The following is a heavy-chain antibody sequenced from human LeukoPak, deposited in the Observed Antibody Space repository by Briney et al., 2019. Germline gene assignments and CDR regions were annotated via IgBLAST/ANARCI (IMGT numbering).Heavy chain of an antibody. Sequence: GGSLRLSCAGSGFSFSTYAMTWVRQAPGMGLESVSAISGSGGYTYYADSVKGRFTISRDNSKNTLYLQMDSLRAEDTAIYYCAKAEGKNPTGGRWLDWGQGTLVTVSS. CDR3: AKAEGKNPTGGRWLD. D-gene: IGHD6-19*01. J-gene: IGHJ4*02. CDR2: ISGSGGYT. V-gene: IGHV3-23*01. CDR1: GFSFSTYA.